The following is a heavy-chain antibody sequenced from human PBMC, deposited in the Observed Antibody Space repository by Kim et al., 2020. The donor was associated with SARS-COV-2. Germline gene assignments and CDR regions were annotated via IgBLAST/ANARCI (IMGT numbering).Heavy chain of an antibody. CDR2: IYYSGST. CDR1: GGSISSYY. V-gene: IGHV4-59*13. Sequence: SETLSLTCTVSGGSISSYYWSWIRQPPGKGLEWIGYIYYSGSTNYNPSLKSRVTISVDTSKNQFSLKLSSVTAADTAVYYCARDFCSGGSCSFDYWGQGTLVTVSS. CDR3: ARDFCSGGSCSFDY. D-gene: IGHD2-15*01. J-gene: IGHJ4*02.